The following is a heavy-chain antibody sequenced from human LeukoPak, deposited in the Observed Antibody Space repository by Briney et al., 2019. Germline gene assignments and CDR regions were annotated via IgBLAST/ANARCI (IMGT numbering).Heavy chain of an antibody. J-gene: IGHJ4*02. D-gene: IGHD3-9*01. CDR1: GFIFSNHF. Sequence: PGGSLRLSCSTSGFIFSNHFLHWFRQAPGKGLEYVSSIGPNGASTLYADSVKDRFTISRDNSRNALYVQLTSLRLEDTALYYCVKDLTGTWSFDYWGQGTLVTVSS. CDR3: VKDLTGTWSFDY. V-gene: IGHV3-64*05. CDR2: IGPNGAST.